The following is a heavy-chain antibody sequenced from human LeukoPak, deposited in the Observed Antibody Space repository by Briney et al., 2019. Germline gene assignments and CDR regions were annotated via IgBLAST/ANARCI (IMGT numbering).Heavy chain of an antibody. CDR1: GYTFTSYG. D-gene: IGHD6-13*01. V-gene: IGHV1-18*01. Sequence: PSVKVSCKASGYTFTSYGISWVRQAPGQGLEWMGWISAYNGNTNYAQKLQGRVTMTTDTSTSTAYMELRSLRSDDTAVYYCARSESGIAAAGSLDYWGQGTLVTVSS. J-gene: IGHJ4*02. CDR2: ISAYNGNT. CDR3: ARSESGIAAAGSLDY.